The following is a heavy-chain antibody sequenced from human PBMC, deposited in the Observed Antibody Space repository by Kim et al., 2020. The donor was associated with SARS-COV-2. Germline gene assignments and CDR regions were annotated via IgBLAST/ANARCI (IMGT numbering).Heavy chain of an antibody. CDR3: AKDHQSSGWPTFDY. CDR1: GFTFSRYA. D-gene: IGHD6-19*01. V-gene: IGHV3-23*01. Sequence: GGSLRLSCAASGFTFSRYAMSWVRQAPGKGPEWIASVNNGGNSYYADSVKGRFTVSRDNNKNTLVLQMNSLTAEDTALYYCAKDHQSSGWPTFDYWGQGTLVTVSS. CDR2: VNNGGNS. J-gene: IGHJ4*02.